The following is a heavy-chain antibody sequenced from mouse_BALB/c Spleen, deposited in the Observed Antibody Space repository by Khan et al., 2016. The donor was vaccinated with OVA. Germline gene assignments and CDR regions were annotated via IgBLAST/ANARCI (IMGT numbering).Heavy chain of an antibody. Sequence: QVQLKQSGAELAKPGASVKMSCKASGYTFTSYWMHWVKQRPGQGLEWIGYIDPSTDYTEYNQKFRDKATLTVDKSSTTVYMQLTSLTSEDSAVYYCVNHGSSSAWFTDWGQGTLVTVSA. CDR3: VNHGSSSAWFTD. J-gene: IGHJ3*01. D-gene: IGHD1-1*01. CDR1: GYTFTSYW. V-gene: IGHV1-7*01. CDR2: IDPSTDYT.